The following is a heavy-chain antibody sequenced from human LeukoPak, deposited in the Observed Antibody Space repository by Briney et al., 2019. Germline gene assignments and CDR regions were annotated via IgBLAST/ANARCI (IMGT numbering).Heavy chain of an antibody. J-gene: IGHJ6*03. CDR3: ARGGAGSYYYYYMDV. CDR1: GGSFNGYY. V-gene: IGHV4-34*01. Sequence: PSETLSLTCAVYGGSFNGYYWSWIRQPPGKGLEWIGEINQSGSTNYNPSLKSRVTISVDTSKNQFSLKLSSVTAADTAVYYCARGGAGSYYYYYMDVWGKGTTVTVSS. D-gene: IGHD3-10*01. CDR2: INQSGST.